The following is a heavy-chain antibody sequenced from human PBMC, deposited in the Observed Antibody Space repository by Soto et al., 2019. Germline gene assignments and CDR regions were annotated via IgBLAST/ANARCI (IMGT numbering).Heavy chain of an antibody. CDR3: ARGINYYDSGDDAFDI. CDR2: MNPNSGNT. V-gene: IGHV1-8*01. Sequence: QVQLVQSGAEVKKPGASVKVSCKASGYTFTSYDINWVRQATGQGLEWMGWMNPNSGNTGYAQKLQGRVTMTRNTSISTAYMELSSLRSEDTAVYYCARGINYYDSGDDAFDIWGQWTMVTVSS. D-gene: IGHD3-10*01. CDR1: GYTFTSYD. J-gene: IGHJ3*02.